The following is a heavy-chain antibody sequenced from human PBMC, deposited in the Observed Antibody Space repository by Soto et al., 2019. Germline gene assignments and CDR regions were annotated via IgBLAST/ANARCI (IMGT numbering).Heavy chain of an antibody. J-gene: IGHJ3*02. CDR2: TNAGNGNT. CDR3: GSHDYGDVQDAFDI. V-gene: IGHV1-3*01. CDR1: GYSFTRYS. Sequence: ASVKVSCKASGYSFTRYSIHWVRQAPGQSLEWMGWTNAGNGNTKYSQKFQGRVTITRDTSASTAYMELSSLRSEDTSVYYCGSHDYGDVQDAFDIWGQGTMVTVSS. D-gene: IGHD4-17*01.